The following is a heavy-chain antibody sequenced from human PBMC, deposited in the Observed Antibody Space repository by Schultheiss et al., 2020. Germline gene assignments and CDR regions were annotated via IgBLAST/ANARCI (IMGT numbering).Heavy chain of an antibody. CDR2: ISWNSGGI. J-gene: IGHJ4*02. V-gene: IGHV3-9*01. CDR3: AKDTGYSYGYYFDY. CDR1: GFTFDDYA. Sequence: GGSLRLSCAASGFTFDDYAMHWVRQAPGKGLEWVSGISWNSGGIGYADSVKGRFTISRDNAKNSLYLEMNSLRVEDTALYYCAKDTGYSYGYYFDYWGQGTLVTVSS. D-gene: IGHD5-18*01.